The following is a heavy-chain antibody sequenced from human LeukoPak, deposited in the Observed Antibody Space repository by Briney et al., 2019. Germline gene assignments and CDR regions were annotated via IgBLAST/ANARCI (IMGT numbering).Heavy chain of an antibody. Sequence: GGSLRLSCAASGFTYSNAWMSWVRQAPGKGLEWVGRIKSKTDGGTTDYAAPVKGRFTISRDDSKNTLYLQMNSLKTEDTAVYYCTTYNWNYGGIDYWGQGTLVTVSS. CDR1: GFTYSNAW. V-gene: IGHV3-15*01. CDR2: IKSKTDGGTT. D-gene: IGHD1-7*01. J-gene: IGHJ4*02. CDR3: TTYNWNYGGIDY.